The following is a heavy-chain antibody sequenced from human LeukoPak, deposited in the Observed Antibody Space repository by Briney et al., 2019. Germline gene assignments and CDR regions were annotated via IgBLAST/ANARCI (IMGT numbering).Heavy chain of an antibody. V-gene: IGHV4-39*01. J-gene: IGHJ5*02. D-gene: IGHD5-24*01. CDR2: IYYSGST. CDR3: ARSYGNSPYNWFDP. CDR1: GGSISSGTYY. Sequence: PSETLSLTCTVSGGSISSGTYYWGWIRQPPGKGLEWIGSIYYSGSTYYNPSLKSRVTISVDTSKNQFSLKLSSVTAADTAVYYCARSYGNSPYNWFDPWGQGTLVTVSS.